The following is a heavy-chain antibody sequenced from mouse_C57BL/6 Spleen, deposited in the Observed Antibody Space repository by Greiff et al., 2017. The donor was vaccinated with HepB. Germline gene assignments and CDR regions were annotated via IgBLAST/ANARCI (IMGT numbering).Heavy chain of an antibody. Sequence: EVKLMESGGGLVKPGGSLKLSCAASGFTFSSYAMSWVRQTPEKRLEWVATISDGGSYTYYPDNVKGRFTISRNNAKNNLYLQMSQLKSEDTAMYYCARDDGSSSYYFDYWGQGTTLTVSS. V-gene: IGHV5-4*01. D-gene: IGHD1-1*01. CDR3: ARDDGSSSYYFDY. J-gene: IGHJ2*01. CDR2: ISDGGSYT. CDR1: GFTFSSYA.